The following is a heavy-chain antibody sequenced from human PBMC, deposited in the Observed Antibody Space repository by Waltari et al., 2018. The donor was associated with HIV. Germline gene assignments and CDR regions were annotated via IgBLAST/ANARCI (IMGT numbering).Heavy chain of an antibody. CDR2: ISSSSTFI. Sequence: EVQLVESGGGLVKPGGSLRLSCAASGFTFSSYSMNWVRQAPGKGLEWVSAISSSSTFIYYADSVKGRFTISRDNANNSLYLQMNSLRAEDTALYYCARDRQGTVTKDFDYWGQGTLVTVSS. V-gene: IGHV3-21*01. J-gene: IGHJ4*02. CDR3: ARDRQGTVTKDFDY. CDR1: GFTFSSYS. D-gene: IGHD4-17*01.